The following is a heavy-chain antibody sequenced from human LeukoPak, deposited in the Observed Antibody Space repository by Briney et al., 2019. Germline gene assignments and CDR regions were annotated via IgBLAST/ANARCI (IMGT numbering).Heavy chain of an antibody. J-gene: IGHJ3*02. CDR1: GGTFSSYA. V-gene: IGHV1-69*01. CDR2: IIPIFGTA. CDR3: ASYYDSPAHAFDI. Sequence: ASVKVSCKASGGTFSSYAISWVRQAPGQGLEWMGGIIPIFGTANYAQKFQGRVTITADESTSTAYMELSSLRSEDTAVYYCASYYDSPAHAFDIWGQGTMVTVSS. D-gene: IGHD3-22*01.